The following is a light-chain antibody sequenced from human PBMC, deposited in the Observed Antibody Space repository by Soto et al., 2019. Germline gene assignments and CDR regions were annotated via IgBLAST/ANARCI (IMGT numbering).Light chain of an antibody. CDR3: QQANSFPLT. Sequence: DIQMTQSPSSVSASVGDRVTITCRASQDINNWLAWYQQKPGKAPKLLIYTTSSLRSGVPSRFSGSGSGTEFTLTISSLQPEDFATYYCQQANSFPLTFGGGTKVEIK. V-gene: IGKV1D-12*01. CDR2: TTS. CDR1: QDINNW. J-gene: IGKJ4*01.